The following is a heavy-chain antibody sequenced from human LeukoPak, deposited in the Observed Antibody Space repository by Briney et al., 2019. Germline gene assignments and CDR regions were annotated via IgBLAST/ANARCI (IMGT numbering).Heavy chain of an antibody. J-gene: IGHJ4*02. CDR3: AKVRSSGWYGNPLFDY. D-gene: IGHD6-19*01. CDR1: GFTFSSYA. V-gene: IGHV3-23*01. Sequence: GGSLRLSCAASGFTFSSYAMSWVRQAPGKGLEWGSAISGSGGSTYYADSVKGRFTISRDNSKNTLYLQMNSLRAEDTAVYYCAKVRSSGWYGNPLFDYWGQGTLVTVSS. CDR2: ISGSGGST.